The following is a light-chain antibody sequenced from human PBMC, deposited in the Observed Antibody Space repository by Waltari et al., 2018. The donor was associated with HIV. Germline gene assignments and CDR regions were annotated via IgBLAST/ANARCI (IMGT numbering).Light chain of an antibody. Sequence: QSALTQPASVSGSPGQSITIHCTVTSSHVGGYNYVSGYQQHPSKAPKLMIYEVSNRPSGVSNRFSGYKSGNTASLTISGLQAEDEADYYCSSYTSSSTPVFGGGTKLTVL. CDR1: SSHVGGYNY. CDR2: EVS. CDR3: SSYTSSSTPV. J-gene: IGLJ2*01. V-gene: IGLV2-14*01.